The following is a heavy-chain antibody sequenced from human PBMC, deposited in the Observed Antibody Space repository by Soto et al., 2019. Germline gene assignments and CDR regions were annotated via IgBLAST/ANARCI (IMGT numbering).Heavy chain of an antibody. CDR2: IFSNDEK. Sequence: SGPTLVNPTEILTLTCTVSGFSLSNARMGVSWIRQPPGKALEWLAHIFSNDEKSYSTSLKSRLTISKDTSKSQVVLTMTNMDPVDTATYYCARMGIVVVPAAIGYLDAFDIWGQGTMVT. CDR3: ARMGIVVVPAAIGYLDAFDI. V-gene: IGHV2-26*01. CDR1: GFSLSNARMG. D-gene: IGHD2-2*01. J-gene: IGHJ3*02.